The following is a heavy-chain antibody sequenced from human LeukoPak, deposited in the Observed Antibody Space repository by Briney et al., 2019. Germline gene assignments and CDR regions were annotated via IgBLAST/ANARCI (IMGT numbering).Heavy chain of an antibody. V-gene: IGHV3-7*03. D-gene: IGHD6-19*01. J-gene: IGHJ4*02. Sequence: PGGSLRLSCAASGFTFSSYGMHWVRQASGKGLEWVANIKRDGSEKYYVDSVKGRFTISRDNAKNSLDLQMNSLRVEDTAVYYCARLGPASSGWPESFDYWGQGTLVTVSS. CDR1: GFTFSSYG. CDR3: ARLGPASSGWPESFDY. CDR2: IKRDGSEK.